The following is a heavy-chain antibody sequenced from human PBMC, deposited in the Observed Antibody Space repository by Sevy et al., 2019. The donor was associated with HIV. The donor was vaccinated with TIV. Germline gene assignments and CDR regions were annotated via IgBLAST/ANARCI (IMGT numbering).Heavy chain of an antibody. CDR1: GGSFRDYF. D-gene: IGHD2-15*01. CDR3: ARGGGICSGGFFLGEEKQRFDF. J-gene: IGHJ4*01. Sequence: SETLSLTCAVSGGSFRDYFWTWIRQSPGKGLEWIGGITQRGSTNYNPSLKSRVAISVDTSNHHVSLRLTSVTGADTAVYYCARGGGICSGGFFLGEEKQRFDFWGQGTLVTVSS. V-gene: IGHV4-34*01. CDR2: ITQRGST.